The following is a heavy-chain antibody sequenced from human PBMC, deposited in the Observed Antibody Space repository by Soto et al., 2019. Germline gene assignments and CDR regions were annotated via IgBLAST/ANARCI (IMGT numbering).Heavy chain of an antibody. CDR2: IYYSGST. Sequence: ETLSLTCTVSGGSISSSSYYWGWIRQPPGKGLEWIGSIYYSGSTYYNPSLKSRVTISVDTSKNQFSLKLSSVTAADTAVYYCARVYSSGWYAHRDYWGQGTLVTDSS. V-gene: IGHV4-39*01. J-gene: IGHJ4*02. CDR1: GGSISSSSYY. CDR3: ARVYSSGWYAHRDY. D-gene: IGHD6-19*01.